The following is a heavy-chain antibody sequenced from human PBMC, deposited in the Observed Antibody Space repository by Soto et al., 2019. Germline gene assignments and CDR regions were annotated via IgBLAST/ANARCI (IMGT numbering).Heavy chain of an antibody. CDR3: ARQGFGAIPGLVDV. CDR1: GGSISSCY. CDR2: RHNGGNS. D-gene: IGHD3-10*01. J-gene: IGHJ6*02. Sequence: QVQLQESGPGLVKPSQTLSLTCTVSGGSISSCYCSWFRHPPRRGLEWIGVRHNGGNSDNNPSLRSRVTMSVDTPMNQFSLRLSSVTAADTALDYGARQGFGAIPGLVDVGGQGTTVSVSS. V-gene: IGHV4-59*08.